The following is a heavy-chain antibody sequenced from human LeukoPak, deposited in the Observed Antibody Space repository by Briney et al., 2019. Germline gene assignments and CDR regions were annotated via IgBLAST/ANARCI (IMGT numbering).Heavy chain of an antibody. CDR3: AKDFPYYDSSGYSFNDAFDI. D-gene: IGHD3-22*01. CDR2: ISGSGGST. Sequence: GGSLRLSCAASGFTFSSYAMSWVRQAPGKGMEWVSAISGSGGSTYYADSVKGRFTTSRDNSKNTLYLQMNSLRAEDTAVYYCAKDFPYYDSSGYSFNDAFDIWGQGTMVTVSS. V-gene: IGHV3-23*01. CDR1: GFTFSSYA. J-gene: IGHJ3*02.